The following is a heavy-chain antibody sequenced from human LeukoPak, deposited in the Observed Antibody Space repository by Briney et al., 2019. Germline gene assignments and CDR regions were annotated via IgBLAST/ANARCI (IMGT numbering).Heavy chain of an antibody. CDR2: ISSSGSTI. CDR3: ARGGGLCSGGSCLYFDY. V-gene: IGHV3-48*03. D-gene: IGHD2-15*01. CDR1: GFTFSSYE. Sequence: PGGSPRLSCAASGFTFSSYEMNWVRQAPGKGLEWVSYISSSGSTIHYADSVKGRFTISRDNAKNSLYLQMNSLRAEDTAVYYCARGGGLCSGGSCLYFDYWGQGTLVTVSS. J-gene: IGHJ4*02.